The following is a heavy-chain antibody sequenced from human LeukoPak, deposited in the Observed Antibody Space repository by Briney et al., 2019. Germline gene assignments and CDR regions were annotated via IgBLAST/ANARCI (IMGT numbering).Heavy chain of an antibody. CDR3: ARAVVYYDSSGYYYYYGMDV. CDR1: GGSVSSGSYY. D-gene: IGHD3-22*01. Sequence: SETLSLTCTVSGGSVSSGSYYWSWIRQPPGKGLEWIGCVYYGGSTNYNPSLKSRVTISVDTSKNQFSLKLSSVTAADTAVYYCARAVVYYDSSGYYYYYGMDVWGQGTTVTVSS. J-gene: IGHJ6*02. CDR2: VYYGGST. V-gene: IGHV4-61*01.